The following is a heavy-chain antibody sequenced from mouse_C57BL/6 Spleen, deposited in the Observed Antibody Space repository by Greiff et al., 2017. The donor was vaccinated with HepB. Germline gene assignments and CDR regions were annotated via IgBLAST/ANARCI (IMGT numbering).Heavy chain of an antibody. V-gene: IGHV1-64*01. CDR3: ARFPTGTPYAMDY. Sequence: QVQLQQPGAELVKPGASVKLSCKASGYTFTSYWMHWVKQRPGQGLEWIGMIYPNSGSTNYNEKFKSKATLTVDKSSSTAYMQLSSLTSEDSAVYYCARFPTGTPYAMDYWGQGTSVTVSS. D-gene: IGHD4-1*02. J-gene: IGHJ4*01. CDR1: GYTFTSYW. CDR2: IYPNSGST.